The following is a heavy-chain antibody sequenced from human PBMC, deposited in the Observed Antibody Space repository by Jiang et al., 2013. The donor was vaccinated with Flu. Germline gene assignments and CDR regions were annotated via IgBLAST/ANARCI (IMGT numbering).Heavy chain of an antibody. D-gene: IGHD2-21*02. CDR1: GASISSSYY. Sequence: GSGLVKPSGTLSLTCAVAGASISSSYYWSWIRQPPGKGLEWIGYIYYSGSTNYNPSLKSRVTISVDTSKNQFSLKLSSVTAADTAVYYCARHFGGGDRKQGDYYGMDVWGQGTMVTVSS. CDR2: IYYSGST. J-gene: IGHJ6*02. CDR3: ARHFGGGDRKQGDYYGMDV. V-gene: IGHV4-59*08.